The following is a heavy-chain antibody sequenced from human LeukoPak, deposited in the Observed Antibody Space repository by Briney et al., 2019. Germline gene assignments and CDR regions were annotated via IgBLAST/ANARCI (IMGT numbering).Heavy chain of an antibody. J-gene: IGHJ3*02. CDR1: GYSISSGYY. Sequence: SETLSLTCAVSGYSISSGYYWGWIRQPPGKGLEWIGSIYRSGSTYYNPSLKSRVTISVDTSKNQFSLKLSSVTAADTAVYYCARLGGLRAFDIWGQGTMVTVSS. CDR3: ARLGGLRAFDI. V-gene: IGHV4-38-2*01. CDR2: IYRSGST. D-gene: IGHD5-12*01.